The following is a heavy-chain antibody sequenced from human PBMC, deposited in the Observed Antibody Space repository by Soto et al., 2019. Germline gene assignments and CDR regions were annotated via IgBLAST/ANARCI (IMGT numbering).Heavy chain of an antibody. D-gene: IGHD2-21*02. V-gene: IGHV4-30-4*01. J-gene: IGHJ4*02. Sequence: QVQLQESGPGLVKPSQTLSLTCTVSGYSVSSCNFFWSWIRQHPGKGLKWIGYIHYVGSTYYNPSLKSRLTISQDTSKNQLSLKMNSVSASDTAVYYCARGPAFCGADCDTSLNFEFWGQGALVTVSS. CDR1: GYSVSSCNFF. CDR3: ARGPAFCGADCDTSLNFEF. CDR2: IHYVGST.